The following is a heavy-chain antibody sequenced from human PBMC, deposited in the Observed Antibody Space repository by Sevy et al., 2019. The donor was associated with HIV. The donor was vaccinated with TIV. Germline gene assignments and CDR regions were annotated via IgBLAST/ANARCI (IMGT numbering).Heavy chain of an antibody. CDR2: IIPIFGTS. J-gene: IGHJ4*02. Sequence: ASVKVSCKASGGSSSGLTFSNFGINWVRQAPGEGLEWMGGIIPIFGTSNYEQKFQGRVTFTEDESTSTAYMELSSLGFEDTAIYYCAVQGEGFNYGYFDYWGQGTLVTVSS. CDR3: AVQGEGFNYGYFDY. CDR1: GGSSSGLTFSNFG. D-gene: IGHD5-12*01. V-gene: IGHV1-69*13.